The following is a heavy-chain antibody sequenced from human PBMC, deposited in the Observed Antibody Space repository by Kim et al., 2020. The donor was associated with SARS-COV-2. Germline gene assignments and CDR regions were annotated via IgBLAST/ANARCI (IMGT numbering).Heavy chain of an antibody. V-gene: IGHV4-30-2*04. Sequence: SGNTYYNPSLESRVTISVDASKNQFSLKLSAVTAADTAVYYCARGQHPDYWGQGTLVTVSS. J-gene: IGHJ4*02. CDR3: ARGQHPDY. D-gene: IGHD6-13*01. CDR2: SGNT.